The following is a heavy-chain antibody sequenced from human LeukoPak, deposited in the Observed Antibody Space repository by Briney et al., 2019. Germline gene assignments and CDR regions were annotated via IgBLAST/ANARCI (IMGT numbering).Heavy chain of an antibody. CDR1: GYTFTRYG. CDR3: ARVGGWMVPTDH. CDR2: ISSYNGNT. J-gene: IGHJ4*02. D-gene: IGHD6-19*01. V-gene: IGHV1-18*04. Sequence: ASVKVSCKASGYTFTRYGISWVRQAPGQGLAGMGWISSYNGNTNYAQKLQDRVTMTTDPSTSTDYMGMRSVRADDTAVYYCARVGGWMVPTDHWGQGTLVTVSS.